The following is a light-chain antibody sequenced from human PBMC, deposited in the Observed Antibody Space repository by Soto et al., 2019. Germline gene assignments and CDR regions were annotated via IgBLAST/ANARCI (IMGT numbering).Light chain of an antibody. CDR2: DAS. V-gene: IGKV1-5*01. J-gene: IGKJ2*03. CDR1: QSISRW. Sequence: DIQMPQSPSTLSASVGDRVTITCRASQSISRWLAWFQQKPGKAHNLLISDASILKSGVPSRFSGTGSGTEFTRTISSLQPYDFATYYCQQYTTYSYSFGQGTKLQVQ. CDR3: QQYTTYSYS.